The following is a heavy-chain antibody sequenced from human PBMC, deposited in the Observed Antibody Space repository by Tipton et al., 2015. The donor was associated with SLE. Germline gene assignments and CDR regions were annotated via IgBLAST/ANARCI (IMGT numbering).Heavy chain of an antibody. D-gene: IGHD3-10*01. CDR1: GYSINSGYS. CDR3: ARGTGIERNYHYYYYMDV. J-gene: IGHJ6*03. CDR2: FYQSEKT. Sequence: TLSLTCTVSGYSINSGYSWAWIRQPPGKGLEWIGSFYQSEKTYYNPSLKSRVSISTHTSKNQFSLKLSSVTAADTAVYYCARGTGIERNYHYYYYMDVWGKGTTVTVSS. V-gene: IGHV4-38-2*02.